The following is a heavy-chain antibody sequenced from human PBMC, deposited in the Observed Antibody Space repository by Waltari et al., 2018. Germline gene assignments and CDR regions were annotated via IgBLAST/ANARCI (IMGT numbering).Heavy chain of an antibody. V-gene: IGHV1-69*12. Sequence: VHLVQSGAELRQPGSSVKVSCKASGGTFGSYSIAWVRQAAGQGLEWLGGIIPIYGRPQYANNFQGRVTLTADASTTTVFLEMSGLRAEDTAIYFCARRDLGFAFDVWGQGTLVIVSS. CDR3: ARRDLGFAFDV. D-gene: IGHD1-26*01. CDR1: GGTFGSYS. J-gene: IGHJ3*01. CDR2: IIPIYGRP.